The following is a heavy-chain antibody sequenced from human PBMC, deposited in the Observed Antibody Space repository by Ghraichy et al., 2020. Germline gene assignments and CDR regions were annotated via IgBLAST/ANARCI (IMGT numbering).Heavy chain of an antibody. D-gene: IGHD3-22*01. CDR3: VRDSSAFY. J-gene: IGHJ4*02. Sequence: GGSLRLSCAASGFTFGNHWMHWVRQAPGEGLVWVSTINDEGSFITYADSLKGRFTVSRDNARNTLFLQMNSLRAEDTAVYYWVRDSSAFYWGQGTLVTVSS. CDR1: GFTFGNHW. V-gene: IGHV3-74*01. CDR2: INDEGSFI.